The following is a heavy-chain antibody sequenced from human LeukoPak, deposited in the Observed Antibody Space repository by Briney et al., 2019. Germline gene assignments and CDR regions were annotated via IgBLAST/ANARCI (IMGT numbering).Heavy chain of an antibody. D-gene: IGHD2-15*01. CDR3: ARVDCSGGSCSMGFDP. Sequence: SQTLSLTCAISGDSVSNNSAAWNWIRQSPSRGLEWLGRTYYRSKWYNDYAVSVKSRITINPDTSKNQFSLQLNSLTPEDTAVYYCARVDCSGGSCSMGFDPWGQGTLVTVSS. CDR1: GDSVSNNSAA. V-gene: IGHV6-1*01. CDR2: TYYRSKWYN. J-gene: IGHJ5*02.